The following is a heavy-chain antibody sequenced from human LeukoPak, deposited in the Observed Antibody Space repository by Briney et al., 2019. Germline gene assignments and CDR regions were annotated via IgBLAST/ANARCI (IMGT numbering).Heavy chain of an antibody. CDR2: INHSGST. Sequence: SETLSLTCAVYGGSFSGYYWSWIRQPPGKGLEWIGEINHSGSTNYNPSLKSRLTISVDTSKNQFSLSLSSVTAADTAVYCCAREIAAAAGRRGWFDPWGQRTLVTVSS. V-gene: IGHV4-34*01. J-gene: IGHJ5*02. CDR1: GGSFSGYY. D-gene: IGHD6-13*01. CDR3: AREIAAAAGRRGWFDP.